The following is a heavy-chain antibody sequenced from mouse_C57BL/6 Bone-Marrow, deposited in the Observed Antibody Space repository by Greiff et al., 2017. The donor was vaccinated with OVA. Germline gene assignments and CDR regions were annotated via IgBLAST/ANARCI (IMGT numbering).Heavy chain of an antibody. Sequence: QVQLKESGAELAKPGASVKLSCKASGYTFTSYWMHWVKQRPGQGLEWIGYINPSSGYTKYNQKFKDKATLTADKYSSTAYMQLSSLTYEDSAVYYCARSLAVTAWFAYWGQGTLVTVSA. D-gene: IGHD2-2*01. CDR2: INPSSGYT. J-gene: IGHJ3*01. CDR3: ARSLAVTAWFAY. V-gene: IGHV1-7*01. CDR1: GYTFTSYW.